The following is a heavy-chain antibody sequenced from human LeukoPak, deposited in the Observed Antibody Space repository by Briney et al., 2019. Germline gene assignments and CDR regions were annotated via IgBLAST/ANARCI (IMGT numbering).Heavy chain of an antibody. V-gene: IGHV4-30-4*01. CDR3: AREPHTLGYCSGGSCYGGQYYFDY. CDR1: GGSISSGDYY. Sequence: PSQTLSLTCTVSGGSISSGDYYWSWIRQPPGKGLEWIGYIYYSGSTYYNPSLKSRVTISVDTSKNQFSLKLSSMTAADTAVYYCAREPHTLGYCSGGSCYGGQYYFDYWGPGTLVTVSS. CDR2: IYYSGST. D-gene: IGHD2-15*01. J-gene: IGHJ4*02.